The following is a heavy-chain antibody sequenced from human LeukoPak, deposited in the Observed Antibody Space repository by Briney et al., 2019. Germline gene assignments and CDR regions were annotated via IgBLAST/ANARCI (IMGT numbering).Heavy chain of an antibody. V-gene: IGHV4-59*01. J-gene: IGHJ4*02. Sequence: SETLSLTCTVSGGSINSYYWSWIRQPPGKGLEWIGYIYYSGSTNYNPSLKSRVTISVDTSKNQFSLKLSSVTAADTAVYYCARDCSSTSCYAGEEGFDYWGQGTLVTVSS. D-gene: IGHD2-2*01. CDR3: ARDCSSTSCYAGEEGFDY. CDR1: GGSINSYY. CDR2: IYYSGST.